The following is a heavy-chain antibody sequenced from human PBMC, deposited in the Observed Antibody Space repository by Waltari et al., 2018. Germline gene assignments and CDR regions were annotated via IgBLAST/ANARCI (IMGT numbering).Heavy chain of an antibody. V-gene: IGHV3-33*01. CDR2: IWHDGSKE. Sequence: QVQLVESGGDVVQPGRSLRLSCAASGFPFSSYGMHWVRQAPGKGLEWVAVIWHDGSKEYYIDSVKGRFTISRDNSKNTLYLQMNSLRAEDTAVYYCARDSSSTWVDFWGQGTLVTVSS. J-gene: IGHJ4*02. CDR1: GFPFSSYG. CDR3: ARDSSSTWVDF. D-gene: IGHD2-2*01.